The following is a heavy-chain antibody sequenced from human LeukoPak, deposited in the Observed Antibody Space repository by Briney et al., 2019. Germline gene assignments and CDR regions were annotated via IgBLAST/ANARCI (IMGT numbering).Heavy chain of an antibody. D-gene: IGHD2-15*01. V-gene: IGHV3-33*01. J-gene: IGHJ6*03. CDR2: IWYDGSNK. CDR3: ARGSGGTYYYYMDV. CDR1: GFTFSSYG. Sequence: GGSLRLPCAASGFTFSSYGMHWVRQAPGKGLEWVAVIWYDGSNKYYADSVKGRFTISRDNSKNTLYLQMNSLRAEDTAVYYCARGSGGTYYYYMDVWGKGTTVTVSS.